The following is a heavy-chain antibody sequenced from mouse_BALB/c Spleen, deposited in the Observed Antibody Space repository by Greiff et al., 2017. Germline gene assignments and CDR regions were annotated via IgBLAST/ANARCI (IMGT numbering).Heavy chain of an antibody. V-gene: IGHV1-69*01. Sequence: QVQLQQPGAELVMPGASVKMSCKASGYTFTDYWMPWVKQRPGQGLEWIGAIDTSDSYTSYNQKFKGKATLTVDESSSTDYMKLSSLTSEDSAVYYCGRSDGSSYDWYFDVWGAGTTVTVSS. CDR1: GYTFTDYW. CDR3: GRSDGSSYDWYFDV. J-gene: IGHJ1*01. D-gene: IGHD1-1*01. CDR2: IDTSDSYT.